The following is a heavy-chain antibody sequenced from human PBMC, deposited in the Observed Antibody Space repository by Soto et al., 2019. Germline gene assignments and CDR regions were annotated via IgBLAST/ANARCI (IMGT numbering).Heavy chain of an antibody. CDR3: AKDYYSYGHQRFDY. D-gene: IGHD5-18*01. Sequence: QVQLVESGGGVVQPGRSLRLSCAASGFTFSSYGMHWVRQAPGKGLEWVAVISKDGGYKYFADSVKGRFTISRDNSENTLYLQMNSLRAEDTAVYYCAKDYYSYGHQRFDYWGQGTLVTVSS. V-gene: IGHV3-30*18. CDR2: ISKDGGYK. J-gene: IGHJ4*02. CDR1: GFTFSSYG.